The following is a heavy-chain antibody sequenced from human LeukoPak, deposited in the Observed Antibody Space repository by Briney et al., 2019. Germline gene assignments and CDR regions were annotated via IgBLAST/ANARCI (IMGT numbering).Heavy chain of an antibody. D-gene: IGHD5-24*01. CDR1: GVSISSYY. Sequence: SETLSPTCTVSGVSISSYYWSWIRQPPGKGLEWIGYIYYSGSTKYSPSLKSRVTISADTSKNQFSLKLSSVTAADTAVYYCARGDGYNYPYYYYYYMDVWGKGTTVTVSS. J-gene: IGHJ6*03. V-gene: IGHV4-59*01. CDR3: ARGDGYNYPYYYYYYMDV. CDR2: IYYSGST.